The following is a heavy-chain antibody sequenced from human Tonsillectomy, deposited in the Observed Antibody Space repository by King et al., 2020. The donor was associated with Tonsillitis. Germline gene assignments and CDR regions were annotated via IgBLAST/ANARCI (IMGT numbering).Heavy chain of an antibody. D-gene: IGHD2-8*01. CDR2: ISWNSGTI. CDR3: VKPVLFCSNGVCIPNGVFDV. J-gene: IGHJ4*02. Sequence: VQLVESGGGLVQPGRSLRLSCAASGFTFDDYAMHWIRQPPGKGLEWVSGISWNSGTIGYADSVKGRFTISRDNAKKSLYLQMNSLRPEDTALYYCVKPVLFCSNGVCIPNGVFDVWGQGALVSVSS. V-gene: IGHV3-9*01. CDR1: GFTFDDYA.